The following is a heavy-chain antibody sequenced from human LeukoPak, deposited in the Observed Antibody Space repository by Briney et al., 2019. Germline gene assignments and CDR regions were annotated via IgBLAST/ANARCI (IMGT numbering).Heavy chain of an antibody. CDR2: ILSKADGGTT. V-gene: IGHV3-15*07. CDR1: GGFTFSNVW. D-gene: IGHD2-2*01. Sequence: KTGGSLRLSCTASGGFTFSNVWMNWVRQAPGGGLEWVGRILSKADGGTTDYAAPVKGRFTISRDDSKNTLYLQMNSLKTEDTAVYYCTTDLGLTSYYYYGMDVWGQGTTVTVSS. CDR3: TTDLGLTSYYYYGMDV. J-gene: IGHJ6*02.